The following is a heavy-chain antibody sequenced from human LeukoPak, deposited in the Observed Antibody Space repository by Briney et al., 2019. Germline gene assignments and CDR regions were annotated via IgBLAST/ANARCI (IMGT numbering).Heavy chain of an antibody. D-gene: IGHD5-24*01. J-gene: IGHJ4*02. CDR2: ISYDGSNK. Sequence: GGSLRLSCAASGFTFSSYAMHWVRQAPGKGLEWVAGISYDGSNKYYADSVKGRFTISRDNSKNTLYLQMNSLRAEDTAVYYCAREDGYYFDYWGQGTLVTVSS. CDR1: GFTFSSYA. V-gene: IGHV3-30*04. CDR3: AREDGYYFDY.